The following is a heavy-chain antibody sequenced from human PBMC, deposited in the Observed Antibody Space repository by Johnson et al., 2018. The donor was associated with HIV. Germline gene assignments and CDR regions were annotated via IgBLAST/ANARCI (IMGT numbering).Heavy chain of an antibody. CDR2: IRYDGSNK. CDR1: GFTFSSYG. Sequence: QVQLVESGGGVVQPGRSLRLSCAASGFTFSSYGMHWVRQAPGKGLEWVAVIRYDGSNKYYADSVTGRFTFSRDNSKNTLYLQMNSLRAEDTAVYYCARVLRGRWTYYDILTGSTHADHDAFDIWGQGTMVTVSS. V-gene: IGHV3-33*08. CDR3: ARVLRGRWTYYDILTGSTHADHDAFDI. J-gene: IGHJ3*02. D-gene: IGHD3-9*01.